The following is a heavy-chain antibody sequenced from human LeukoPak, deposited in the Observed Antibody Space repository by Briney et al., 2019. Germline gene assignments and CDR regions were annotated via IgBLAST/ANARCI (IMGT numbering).Heavy chain of an antibody. CDR3: ASGPKVRGVVRYYYYMDV. Sequence: GASVKVSCKASGGTFSSYAISWVRQAPGQGLEWMGRIIPIFGTANYAQKFQGRVTITTDESTSTAYMELSSLRSEDTAVYYCASGPKVRGVVRYYYYMDVWGKGTTVTVSS. J-gene: IGHJ6*03. CDR1: GGTFSSYA. D-gene: IGHD3-10*01. CDR2: IIPIFGTA. V-gene: IGHV1-69*05.